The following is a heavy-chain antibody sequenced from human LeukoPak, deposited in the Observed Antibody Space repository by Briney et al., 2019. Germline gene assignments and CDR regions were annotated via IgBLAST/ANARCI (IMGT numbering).Heavy chain of an antibody. CDR3: ARRSKRKQQLA. J-gene: IGHJ4*02. D-gene: IGHD6-13*01. CDR2: MNPNSGNT. Sequence: ASVRVSCKASGYTFASYDINWVRQATGQGREWMGWMNPNSGNTGYAQKFQGRVTMTRNTSISTAYMELSSLRSEDTAVYYCARRSKRKQQLAWGQGTLVTVSS. CDR1: GYTFASYD. V-gene: IGHV1-8*01.